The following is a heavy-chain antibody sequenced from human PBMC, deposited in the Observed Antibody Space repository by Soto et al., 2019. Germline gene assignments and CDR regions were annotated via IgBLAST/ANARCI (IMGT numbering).Heavy chain of an antibody. CDR1: GYTFTSYG. V-gene: IGHV1-18*01. CDR3: ARDGSGSSYYFDY. J-gene: IGHJ4*02. CDR2: ISAYNGNT. D-gene: IGHD6-6*01. Sequence: ASVKVSCKASGYTFTSYGISWVRQAPGQGLEWMGWISAYNGNTNYAQKLQGRVTITADKSTSTAYMELSSLRSEDTAVYYCARDGSGSSYYFDYWGQGTLVTVSS.